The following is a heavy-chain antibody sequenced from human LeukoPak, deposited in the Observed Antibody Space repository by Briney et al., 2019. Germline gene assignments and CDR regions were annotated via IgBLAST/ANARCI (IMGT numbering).Heavy chain of an antibody. D-gene: IGHD3-22*01. V-gene: IGHV1-2*02. Sequence: ASVKVSCKASGYTFTGYYMHWVRQAPGQGLEWMGWINPNSGGTNYAQKFQGRVTMTRDTSISTAYMELSRLRSDDTAVYYCARVVEAYYYDSSGSDALDYWGQGTLVTVSS. J-gene: IGHJ4*02. CDR2: INPNSGGT. CDR1: GYTFTGYY. CDR3: ARVVEAYYYDSSGSDALDY.